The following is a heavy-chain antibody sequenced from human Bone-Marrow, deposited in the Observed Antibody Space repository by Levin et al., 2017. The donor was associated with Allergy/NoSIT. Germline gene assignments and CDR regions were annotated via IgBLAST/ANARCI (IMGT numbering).Heavy chain of an antibody. D-gene: IGHD5-18*01. CDR2: ISSSGAVI. J-gene: IGHJ4*02. Sequence: SCAASGFTFSDYYMSWIRQAPGKGLEWVSYISSSGAVISYADFVKGRFTISRDNAENSLYLQMNNLRVEDTAVYYCAKEGGYSFGYGWDSWGQGTLVTVSS. CDR3: AKEGGYSFGYGWDS. V-gene: IGHV3-11*01. CDR1: GFTFSDYY.